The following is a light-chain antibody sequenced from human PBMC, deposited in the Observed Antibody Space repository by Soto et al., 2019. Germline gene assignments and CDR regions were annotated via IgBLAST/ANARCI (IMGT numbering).Light chain of an antibody. Sequence: EIVMMQSPATLSVSPGERATLSCRASQSVSSNLAWYQQKPGQAPRLLIYGASTRATGIPARFSGSGSGTEFTLTITILQSEDFAVYYCQQYNYWYTFGQGTKLEIK. V-gene: IGKV3-15*01. CDR1: QSVSSN. J-gene: IGKJ2*01. CDR2: GAS. CDR3: QQYNYWYT.